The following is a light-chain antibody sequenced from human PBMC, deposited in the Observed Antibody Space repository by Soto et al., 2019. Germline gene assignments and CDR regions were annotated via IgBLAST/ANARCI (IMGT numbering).Light chain of an antibody. Sequence: QLVLTQPPSASGTPGQRVTISCSGSSSNIGSNAVYWYQHLPGTAPKLLIYSNNQHPSGVPDRFSGSKSGTSASLAIRGLQSEDEADFYCAAWDDSLNAVVFGGGTKLTVL. V-gene: IGLV1-44*01. CDR2: SNN. CDR1: SSNIGSNA. J-gene: IGLJ2*01. CDR3: AAWDDSLNAVV.